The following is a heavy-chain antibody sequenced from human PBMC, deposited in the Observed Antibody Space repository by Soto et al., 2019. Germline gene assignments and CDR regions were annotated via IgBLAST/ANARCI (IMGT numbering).Heavy chain of an antibody. J-gene: IGHJ5*01. D-gene: IGHD4-4*01. Sequence: VQLVESGGTLVQPGGSLRLSCAASGFTFNYYSMNWVRLAPGKGLEYIAYISSDSETKHYADSVKGRFTISRDNAKNSLFLLMDSLRADDTAVYYCAKTLYSNYNRDSWGQGTLVTVSS. CDR3: AKTLYSNYNRDS. CDR1: GFTFNYYS. V-gene: IGHV3-48*01. CDR2: ISSDSETK.